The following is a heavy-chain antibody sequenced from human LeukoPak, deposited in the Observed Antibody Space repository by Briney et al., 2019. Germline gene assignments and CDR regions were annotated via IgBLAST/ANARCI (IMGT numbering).Heavy chain of an antibody. J-gene: IGHJ5*02. CDR1: GGTFSSYA. Sequence: GASVKVSCKASGGTFSSYAISWVRQAPGQGLEWMGRIIPILDMANYAQKFQGRVTITADKSTSTAYMELTSLRSEDTAVYYCARGGYSYVKGGWFDPWGQGTLVTVSS. V-gene: IGHV1-69*04. CDR3: ARGGYSYVKGGWFDP. CDR2: IIPILDMA. D-gene: IGHD5-18*01.